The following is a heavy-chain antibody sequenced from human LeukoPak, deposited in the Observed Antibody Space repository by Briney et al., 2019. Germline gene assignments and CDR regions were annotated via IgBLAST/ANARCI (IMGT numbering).Heavy chain of an antibody. CDR3: ARAGLGYSSSWYLDY. CDR2: IDSSSSTI. V-gene: IGHV3-48*02. J-gene: IGHJ4*02. D-gene: IGHD6-13*01. CDR1: GFTFSSYS. Sequence: GGSLRLSCAASGFTFSSYSINWVRQAPGKGLEWVSYIDSSSSTIYCADYVMGRFTISRDNATNSLYLQMNSLRDEDTAVYYCARAGLGYSSSWYLDYWGQGTLVTVSS.